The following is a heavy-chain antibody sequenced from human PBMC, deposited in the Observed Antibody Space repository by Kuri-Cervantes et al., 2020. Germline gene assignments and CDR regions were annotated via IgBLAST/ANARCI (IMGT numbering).Heavy chain of an antibody. CDR3: ATRFLWFGELPPGYWFDP. CDR2: ISAYNGNT. V-gene: IGHV1-18*01. J-gene: IGHJ5*02. D-gene: IGHD3-10*01. Sequence: ASVKVSCKASGYTFTSYGISWVRQAPGQGLEWMGWISAYNGNTNYARKLQGRVTMTTDTSTSTAYMELSSLRSEDTAVYYFATRFLWFGELPPGYWFDPWGQRTLVTVSS. CDR1: GYTFTSYG.